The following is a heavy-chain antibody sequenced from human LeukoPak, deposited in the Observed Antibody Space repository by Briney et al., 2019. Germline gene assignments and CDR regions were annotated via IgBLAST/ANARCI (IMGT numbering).Heavy chain of an antibody. CDR1: RFTFSNYA. CDR2: ISYDGGNQ. Sequence: GGSLRLSCAASRFTFSNYAMHWVRQAPGKGLEWVAVISYDGGNQYYADSVKGRFTISRDNSKNTLYLQMNSLSAEDTAVYYCARVRTVTPYDYFDYWGQGTLVTVSS. V-gene: IGHV3-30-3*01. D-gene: IGHD4-17*01. CDR3: ARVRTVTPYDYFDY. J-gene: IGHJ4*02.